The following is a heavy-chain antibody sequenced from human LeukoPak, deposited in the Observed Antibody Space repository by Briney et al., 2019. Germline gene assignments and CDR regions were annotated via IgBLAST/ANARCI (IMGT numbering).Heavy chain of an antibody. CDR3: ARAGGDYSNFNWFDP. CDR2: ISAYNGNT. D-gene: IGHD4-11*01. Sequence: ASVKVSCEASGYTFTSYGISWVRQAPGQGLEWMGWISAYNGNTNYAQKLQGRVTMTTDTSTSTAYMELRSLRSDDTAVYYCARAGGDYSNFNWFDPWGQGTLVTVSS. CDR1: GYTFTSYG. J-gene: IGHJ5*02. V-gene: IGHV1-18*01.